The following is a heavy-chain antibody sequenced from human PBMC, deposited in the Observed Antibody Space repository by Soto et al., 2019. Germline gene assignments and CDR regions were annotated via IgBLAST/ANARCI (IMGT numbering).Heavy chain of an antibody. CDR2: IIPIFGTA. D-gene: IGHD3-22*01. V-gene: IGHV1-69*13. J-gene: IGHJ3*02. Sequence: ASVKVSFKASGGTFGSDAITWVRQAPGQGLECMGGIIPIFGTANYAQKFQGRVTITADESTSTAYMELSSLRSEDTAVYYCASGEFGITMIVVVRGEPRTIKRWAFDIWGQGPMVTFSS. CDR1: GGTFGSDA. CDR3: ASGEFGITMIVVVRGEPRTIKRWAFDI.